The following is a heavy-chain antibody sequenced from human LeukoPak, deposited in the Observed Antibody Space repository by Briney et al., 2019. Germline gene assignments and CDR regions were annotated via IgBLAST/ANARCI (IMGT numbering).Heavy chain of an antibody. CDR2: ISSSSSYI. CDR3: ARDSDSDNIDF. Sequence: GGALRLSCAASGFSFSSYRMNWVRQAPGKGLEWVSFISSSSSYISDADSVKGRFTISRDNAKNSLFLQMNSLRAEDTAVYYCARDSDSDNIDFWGQGTLVTVSS. D-gene: IGHD2-21*02. V-gene: IGHV3-21*01. J-gene: IGHJ4*02. CDR1: GFSFSSYR.